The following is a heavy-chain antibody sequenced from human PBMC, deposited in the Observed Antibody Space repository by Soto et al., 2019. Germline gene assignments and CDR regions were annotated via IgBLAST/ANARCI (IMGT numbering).Heavy chain of an antibody. Sequence: QVVLLQSGSEVKEPGSSVRVSCQISGSTFNNFAFSWVRQAPGHGPEWMGGIVVISNTVDYSQRFQDRVTITADTYTNTRYMELGSLTFEDTAVYDCARAIKRVEVHSYFDNWGQGTLVTVSS. CDR2: IVVISNTV. V-gene: IGHV1-69*06. CDR3: ARAIKRVEVHSYFDN. D-gene: IGHD5-12*01. CDR1: GSTFNNFA. J-gene: IGHJ4*02.